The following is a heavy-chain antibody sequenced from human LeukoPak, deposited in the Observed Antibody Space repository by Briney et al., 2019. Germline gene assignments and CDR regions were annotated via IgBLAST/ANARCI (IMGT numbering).Heavy chain of an antibody. D-gene: IGHD3/OR15-3a*01. CDR3: GRFGLKNWNYVDY. Sequence: SETLSLTCTVSGGSINNYYWNWIRQPPGKGLEWIGFIYSSGTTNYNPSLKSRLSFSIDTSKNQFSLKLTSVTAADTAVYYCGRFGLKNWNYVDYWGQGTLVTVSS. V-gene: IGHV4-59*12. CDR2: IYSSGTT. CDR1: GGSINNYY. J-gene: IGHJ4*02.